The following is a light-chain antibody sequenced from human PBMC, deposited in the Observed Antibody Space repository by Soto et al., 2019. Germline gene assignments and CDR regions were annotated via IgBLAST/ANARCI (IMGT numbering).Light chain of an antibody. CDR3: QQYESYSAT. Sequence: DIQMTQSPSTLSASVGDRVTITCRARQTISIWLAWYQQKPGKAPKLLIYDASILESGVPSRFSGSGSGTEFTLTISSLQPDDFATYYCQQYESYSATFGPGTRVDLK. CDR2: DAS. CDR1: QTISIW. J-gene: IGKJ1*01. V-gene: IGKV1-5*01.